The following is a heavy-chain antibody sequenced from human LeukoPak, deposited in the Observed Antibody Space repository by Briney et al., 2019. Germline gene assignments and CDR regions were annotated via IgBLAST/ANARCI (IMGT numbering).Heavy chain of an antibody. CDR3: ARAGTAGYISNWFDP. CDR2: INPNSGGT. CDR1: GYTFTGYY. D-gene: IGHD3-9*01. V-gene: IGHV1-2*02. J-gene: IGHJ5*02. Sequence: GASVKVSCKASGYTFTGYYMHWVRQAPGQGLEWMGWINPNSGGTNYAQKFQGRVTMTRDTSISTAYMELSRLRSDDTAVYYCARAGTAGYISNWFDPWGQGTLVTVSS.